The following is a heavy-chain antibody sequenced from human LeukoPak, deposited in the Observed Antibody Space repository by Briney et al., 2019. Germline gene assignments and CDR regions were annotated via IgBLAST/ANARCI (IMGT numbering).Heavy chain of an antibody. CDR2: FDPEDGET. CDR3: ARDLSRSTMVRGVMGY. J-gene: IGHJ4*02. Sequence: ASVKVSCKVSGYTLTELSMHWVRQAPGKGLEWMGGFDPEDGETIYAQKFQGRVTMTEDTSTDTAYMELSSLRSEDTAVYYCARDLSRSTMVRGVMGYWGQGTLVTVSS. CDR1: GYTLTELS. D-gene: IGHD3-10*01. V-gene: IGHV1-24*01.